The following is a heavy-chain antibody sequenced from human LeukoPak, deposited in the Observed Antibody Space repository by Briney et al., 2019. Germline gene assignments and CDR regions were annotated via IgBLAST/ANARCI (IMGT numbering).Heavy chain of an antibody. CDR2: IYSGGST. V-gene: IGHV3-66*02. J-gene: IGHJ5*02. CDR1: GFTVSSNY. Sequence: GGSLRLSCAASGFTVSSNYMSWVRQAPGKGLEWVSVIYSGGSTYYADSVKGRFTISRDNSKNTLYLQMNSLRAEDTALYYCAKAPTYCSGGSCYSRWFDPWGQGTLVTVSS. D-gene: IGHD2-15*01. CDR3: AKAPTYCSGGSCYSRWFDP.